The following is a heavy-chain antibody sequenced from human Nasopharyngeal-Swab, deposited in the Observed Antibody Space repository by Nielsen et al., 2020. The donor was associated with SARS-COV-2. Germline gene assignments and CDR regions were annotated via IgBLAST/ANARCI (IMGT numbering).Heavy chain of an antibody. J-gene: IGHJ6*02. V-gene: IGHV3-23*03. CDR1: GFSFSSYA. CDR2: IYSGGSST. CDR3: AKSIDPMGYGLDV. D-gene: IGHD3-10*01. Sequence: GESLKISCAASGFSFSSYAMNWVRQAPGKGLEWFAIIYSGGSSTYFADSVKGRFTISRDDSSNTLYLQMSSLRAEDTDVYYCAKSIDPMGYGLDVWGLGTTVTVSS.